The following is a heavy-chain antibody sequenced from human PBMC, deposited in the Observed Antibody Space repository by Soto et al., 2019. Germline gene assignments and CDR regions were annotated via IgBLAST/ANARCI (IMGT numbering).Heavy chain of an antibody. CDR1: GGSVSSGDYF. CDR3: AREKGYIAGPKNFDS. D-gene: IGHD5-12*01. CDR2: IYDSGSS. V-gene: IGHV4-30-4*01. J-gene: IGHJ4*02. Sequence: SETLSLTCTVSGGSVSSGDYFWSWIRQPPGKGLEWIGYIYDSGSSYYNPSLKSRVTMSVDTSKNQFSLKLRSVTAADTAMYYCAREKGYIAGPKNFDSWGQGTLVTVSS.